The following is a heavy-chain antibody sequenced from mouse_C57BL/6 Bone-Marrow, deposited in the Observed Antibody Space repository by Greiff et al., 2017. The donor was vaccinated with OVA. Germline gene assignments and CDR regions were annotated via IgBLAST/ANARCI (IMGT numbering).Heavy chain of an antibody. CDR1: GYTFTSYW. D-gene: IGHD2-4*01. CDR2: IYPGSGST. V-gene: IGHV1-55*01. CDR3: ARGRLRGVTYYAMDY. Sequence: QVQLQQPGAELVKPGASVKMSCKASGYTFTSYWITWVKPRPGQGLEWIGDIYPGSGSTNYNEKFKSKATLTVDTSSSTAYMQLSSLTSEDSAVYYCARGRLRGVTYYAMDYWGQGTSVTVSS. J-gene: IGHJ4*01.